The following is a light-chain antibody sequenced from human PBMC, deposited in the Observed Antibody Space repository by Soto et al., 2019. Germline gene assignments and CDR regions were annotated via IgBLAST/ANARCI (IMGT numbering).Light chain of an antibody. CDR1: QSIDSW. V-gene: IGKV1-5*03. J-gene: IGKJ1*01. CDR3: QKYDKYSWT. Sequence: DIQITQSPSTLSASVGDRVTITFLASQSIDSWLAWYQQKPGKAPKLLIYEASSLESGVPSRFGGSGSGTEFTLTITSLQPDDFATYYCQKYDKYSWTFGQGTKVDIK. CDR2: EAS.